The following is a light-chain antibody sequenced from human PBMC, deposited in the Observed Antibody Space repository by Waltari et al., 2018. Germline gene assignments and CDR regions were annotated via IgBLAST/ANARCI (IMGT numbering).Light chain of an antibody. CDR3: QAWDTTTAP. J-gene: IGLJ2*01. Sequence: SYKLTQPPSVSVSPGQTASITCSGDNLGDRYTAWYQQKPGQSPVLVIYQDNKRPSGIPDRFSGSNSGNTATLTISGTLAVDEADYYCQAWDTTTAPFGGGTKLTVL. CDR2: QDN. V-gene: IGLV3-1*01. CDR1: NLGDRY.